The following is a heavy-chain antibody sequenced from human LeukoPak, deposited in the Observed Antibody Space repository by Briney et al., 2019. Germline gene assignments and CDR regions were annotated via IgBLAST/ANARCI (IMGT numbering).Heavy chain of an antibody. D-gene: IGHD2-2*01. CDR1: GFTFMTYA. Sequence: GGSLRLSCAASGFTFMTYALGWVRQAPGKGLEWVSGISGSGDTTYSADSAKGRFTISRDNSKNTLYLQMNSLTTEDTALYYCAREYCSGTSCPKPYYYYYYMDVWGKGTTVTVSS. V-gene: IGHV3-23*01. CDR2: ISGSGDTT. CDR3: AREYCSGTSCPKPYYYYYYMDV. J-gene: IGHJ6*03.